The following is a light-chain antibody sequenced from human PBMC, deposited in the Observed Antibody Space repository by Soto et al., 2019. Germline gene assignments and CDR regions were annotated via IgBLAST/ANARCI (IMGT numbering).Light chain of an antibody. CDR3: QHYNDLWRK. Sequence: EVVMTQSPDTLSGSPGERATLSCRASQSVDTNLAWYQQKLGQAPRLLIYGASTRATGISARFSGSGSGTELTLNICTLQSEDFAFYYFQHYNDLWRKFRQGTQV. CDR2: GAS. CDR1: QSVDTN. J-gene: IGKJ1*01. V-gene: IGKV3-15*01.